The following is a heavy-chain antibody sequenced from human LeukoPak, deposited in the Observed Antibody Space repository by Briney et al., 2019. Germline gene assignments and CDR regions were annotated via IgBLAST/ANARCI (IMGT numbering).Heavy chain of an antibody. CDR2: IYSAGNT. Sequence: PGGSLRLPCAASGFTVSSEYMSWVRQAPGQGLEWVSGIYSAGNTYYAASVKGRFTISRDNSENTLYLQMNSLGAEDTAVYYCARSILDGSGSYYMAYWGQGTLVTVSS. D-gene: IGHD3-10*01. CDR3: ARSILDGSGSYYMAY. V-gene: IGHV3-53*01. J-gene: IGHJ4*02. CDR1: GFTVSSEY.